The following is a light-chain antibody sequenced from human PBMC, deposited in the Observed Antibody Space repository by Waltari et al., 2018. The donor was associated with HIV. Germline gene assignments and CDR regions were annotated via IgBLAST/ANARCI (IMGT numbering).Light chain of an antibody. CDR1: NSHIGAGSD. V-gene: IGLV1-40*01. J-gene: IGLJ2*01. CDR3: QSYDNSLSNVV. CDR2: DNR. Sequence: SVLTQPPSLSGAPGQRVTISCTGSNSHIGAGSDAPWYQQLQGSAPKLLMFDNRKRPSGVPDRFSGSKSGTSASLVITGLQAADGAVYYCQSYDNSLSNVVFGGGTKLIVL.